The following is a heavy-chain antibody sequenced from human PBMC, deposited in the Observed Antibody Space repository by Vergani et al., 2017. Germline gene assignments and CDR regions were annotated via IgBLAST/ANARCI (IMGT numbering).Heavy chain of an antibody. Sequence: EVQLVESGGGLVKPGGSLRLSCAASGFTFSSYSMNWVRQAPGKGLEWVSSISSSSSYIYYADSVKGRFTISRDNAKNSLYLQMNSLRAEDTAVYYCARGRMGRGLMDVWGQGTTVTVSS. CDR3: ARGRMGRGLMDV. J-gene: IGHJ6*02. CDR1: GFTFSSYS. CDR2: ISSSSSYI. D-gene: IGHD3-10*01. V-gene: IGHV3-21*01.